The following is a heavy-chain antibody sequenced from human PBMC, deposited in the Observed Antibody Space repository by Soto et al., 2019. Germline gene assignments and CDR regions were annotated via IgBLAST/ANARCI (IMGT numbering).Heavy chain of an antibody. J-gene: IGHJ5*02. D-gene: IGHD4-4*01. V-gene: IGHV5-51*01. CDR3: ARLPDFYTNRFDP. CDR1: GYSFTSYW. Sequence: PGESLKISCKGSGYSFTSYWIGWVRQMPGKGLEWMGIIYPGDSDTRYSPSFEGQVTMSADKSVNTAYLQWSSLKASDTAMYYCARLPDFYTNRFDPWGQGTLVTVSS. CDR2: IYPGDSDT.